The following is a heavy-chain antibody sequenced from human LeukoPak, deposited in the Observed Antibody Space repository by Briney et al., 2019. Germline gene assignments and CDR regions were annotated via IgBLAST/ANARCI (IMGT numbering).Heavy chain of an antibody. CDR2: IKSKTDGGTT. J-gene: IGHJ4*02. D-gene: IGHD3-22*01. CDR3: TTAYDYDSSDYYFY. CDR1: GFTFSNAW. Sequence: GGSLRLSCAASGFTFSNAWMSWVRQAPGKGLEWVGRIKSKTDGGTTDYAAPVKGRFTISRDDSKNTLYLQMNSLKTEDTAVYYCTTAYDYDSSDYYFYWGQGTLVTVSS. V-gene: IGHV3-15*01.